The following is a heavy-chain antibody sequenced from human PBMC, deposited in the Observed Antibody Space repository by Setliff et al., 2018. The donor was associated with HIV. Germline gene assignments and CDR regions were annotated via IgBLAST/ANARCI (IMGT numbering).Heavy chain of an antibody. Sequence: PGGSLRLSCAASGFTFSSYAMTWVRQAPGKGLEWVSRIYDSGDIWYADSVRGRFTISRDNAKNSLYLQMNSLRSEDTALYYCAKSPNRYSPLDWFDPWGQGTLVTVSS. CDR3: AKSPNRYSPLDWFDP. J-gene: IGHJ5*02. V-gene: IGHV3-23*01. CDR1: GFTFSSYA. D-gene: IGHD5-18*01. CDR2: IYDSGDI.